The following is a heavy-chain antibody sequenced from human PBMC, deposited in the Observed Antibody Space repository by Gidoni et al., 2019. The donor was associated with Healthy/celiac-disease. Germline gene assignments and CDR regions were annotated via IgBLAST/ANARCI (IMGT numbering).Heavy chain of an antibody. CDR2: INPSGGST. V-gene: IGHV1-46*01. J-gene: IGHJ1*01. CDR1: GYTFTSYY. D-gene: IGHD5-12*01. Sequence: QVQLVQSGAEVKKPGASVKVSCKASGYTFTSYYMHWVRQAPGQGLEWMGIINPSGGSTSYAQKFQGRVTMTRDTSTSTVYMELSSLRSEDTAVYYCASGRDGYNDRVPEYFQHWGQGTLVTVSS. CDR3: ASGRDGYNDRVPEYFQH.